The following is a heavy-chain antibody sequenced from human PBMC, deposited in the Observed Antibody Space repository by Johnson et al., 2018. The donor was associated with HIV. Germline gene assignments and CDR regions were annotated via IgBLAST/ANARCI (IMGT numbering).Heavy chain of an antibody. J-gene: IGHJ3*02. CDR3: ARDFSVDYERGAFDI. Sequence: VQLVESGGGVVQPGRSLGLSCAASGFTVSSNYMSWVRQAPGKGLEWVAVISYDATNKYYADSVKGRFTISRDNSKNTLYRQMNSLRPEDTAVYYCARDFSVDYERGAFDIWGQGTMVTVSS. V-gene: IGHV3-30-3*01. CDR1: GFTVSSNY. CDR2: ISYDATNK. D-gene: IGHD4-17*01.